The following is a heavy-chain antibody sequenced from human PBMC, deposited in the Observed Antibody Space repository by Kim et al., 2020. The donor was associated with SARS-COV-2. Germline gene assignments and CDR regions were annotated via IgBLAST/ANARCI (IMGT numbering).Heavy chain of an antibody. J-gene: IGHJ4*02. Sequence: SETLSLTCTVSGGSISTFYWGWIRQPPGKGLEWIGYIYYSGSTNYNPSLKSRVTISVDTSKNQFSLKLTSVTAVDTAMYYCARISTRWSPFDYWGQGTLV. V-gene: IGHV4-59*01. CDR3: ARISTRWSPFDY. CDR2: IYYSGST. D-gene: IGHD2-2*01. CDR1: GGSISTFY.